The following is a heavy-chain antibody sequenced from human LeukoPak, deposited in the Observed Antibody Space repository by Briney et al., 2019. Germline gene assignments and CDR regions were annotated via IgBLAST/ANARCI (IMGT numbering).Heavy chain of an antibody. Sequence: KPSETLSLTCTVSGGSISSSSYYWGWIRQPPGKGLEWIGSIYYSGSTYYNPSLKSRVTISVDTSKNQFSLKLSSVTAADTAVYYRARPAPIPPYRYYYYMDVWGKGTTVTVSS. CDR1: GGSISSSSYY. D-gene: IGHD2-2*01. J-gene: IGHJ6*03. CDR2: IYYSGST. CDR3: ARPAPIPPYRYYYYMDV. V-gene: IGHV4-39*01.